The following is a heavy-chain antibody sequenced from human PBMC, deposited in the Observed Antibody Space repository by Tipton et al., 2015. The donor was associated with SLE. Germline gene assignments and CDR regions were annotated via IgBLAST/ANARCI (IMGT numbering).Heavy chain of an antibody. CDR3: ARGYPHSGYDS. V-gene: IGHV3-74*01. Sequence: SLRLSCAASGFTFSSYGMHWVRQAPGKGLVWVSRINSDGSSTSYADSVKGRFTISRDNAKNTLYLQMNSLRAEDTAVYYCARGYPHSGYDSWGQGTLVTVSS. J-gene: IGHJ4*02. CDR1: GFTFSSYG. D-gene: IGHD5-12*01. CDR2: INSDGSST.